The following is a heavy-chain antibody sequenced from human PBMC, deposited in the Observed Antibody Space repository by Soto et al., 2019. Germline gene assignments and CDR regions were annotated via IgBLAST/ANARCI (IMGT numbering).Heavy chain of an antibody. CDR1: GVSLSTSDVA. Sequence: QITLKESGPTLVKPTQTLTLTCSFSGVSLSTSDVAVGWIRQPPGKALEWLALIYWDDDKRYSPSLKSRLTITKDTSKNQVVLTVTNMDPVDTATYHCALGDRLNPHARNWVHFDYWGQGTLVTVSS. V-gene: IGHV2-5*02. D-gene: IGHD7-27*01. CDR2: IYWDDDK. J-gene: IGHJ4*02. CDR3: ALGDRLNPHARNWVHFDY.